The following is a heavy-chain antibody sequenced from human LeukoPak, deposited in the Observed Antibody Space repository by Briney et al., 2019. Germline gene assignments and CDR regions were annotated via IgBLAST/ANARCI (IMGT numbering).Heavy chain of an antibody. D-gene: IGHD6-19*01. CDR2: IYYSGST. Sequence: PSETLSLTCTVSGGSISSSSYYWGWIRQPPGKGLEWIGSIYYSGSTNYNPSLKSRVTISVDTSKNQFSLKLSSVTAADTAVYYCARDLGSGWYGTPDWYFDLWGRGTLVTVSS. CDR3: ARDLGSGWYGTPDWYFDL. CDR1: GGSISSSSYY. J-gene: IGHJ2*01. V-gene: IGHV4-39*07.